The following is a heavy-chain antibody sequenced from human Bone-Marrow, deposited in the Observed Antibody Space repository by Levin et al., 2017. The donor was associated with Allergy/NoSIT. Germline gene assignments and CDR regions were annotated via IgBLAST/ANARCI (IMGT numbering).Heavy chain of an antibody. CDR1: GSSFSNYW. V-gene: IGHV5-51*01. J-gene: IGHJ4*02. CDR3: ARLPRAASVPNLYYFDY. Sequence: NPGGSLRLSCQGSGSSFSNYWIGWVRQMPGKGLEWMGIIYPGDSDTRYSPSFQGQVTISADKSIKTAYLQWSTLKASDTAMYYCARLPRAASVPNLYYFDYWGQGTLVTVSS. CDR2: IYPGDSDT. D-gene: IGHD2-8*01.